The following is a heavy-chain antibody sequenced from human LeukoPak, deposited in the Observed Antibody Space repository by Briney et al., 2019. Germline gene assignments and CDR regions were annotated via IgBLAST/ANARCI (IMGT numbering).Heavy chain of an antibody. CDR2: VIPILGKP. CDR3: ARDVTTVGPLDS. V-gene: IGHV1-69*04. J-gene: IGHJ4*02. D-gene: IGHD4-23*01. Sequence: GASVKVSCKASGDTFRNYAISWVRQAPGQGLEWMGRVIPILGKPTYAQRFQCRVTITADKPTTTVYMELSSLRSEDTAVYYCARDVTTVGPLDSWGQGTLVTVSS. CDR1: GDTFRNYA.